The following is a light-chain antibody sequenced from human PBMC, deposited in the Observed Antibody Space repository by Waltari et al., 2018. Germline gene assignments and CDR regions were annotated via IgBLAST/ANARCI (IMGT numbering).Light chain of an antibody. CDR1: SSDVGGYPY. V-gene: IGLV2-14*03. CDR3: SSYTSISTFYV. CDR2: YVN. J-gene: IGLJ1*01. Sequence: QSALTQPASVSGPPGQSITISCTGTSSDVGGYPYVSWYQHHPGKAPKLMIHYVNKRPSGVSNRFSGSKSGNTASLTISGLQAEDEADYYCSSYTSISTFYVFGTGTKVTVL.